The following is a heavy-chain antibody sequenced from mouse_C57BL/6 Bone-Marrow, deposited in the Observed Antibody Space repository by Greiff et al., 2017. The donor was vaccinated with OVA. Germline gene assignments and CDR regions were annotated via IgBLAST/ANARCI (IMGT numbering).Heavy chain of an antibody. V-gene: IGHV1-81*01. CDR1: GYTFTSYG. Sequence: VKLQESGAELARPGASVKLSCKASGYTFTSYGISWVKQRTGQGLEWIGEIYPRSGNTYYNEKFKGKATLTADKSSSTAYMELRSLTSEDSAVYFCARGGYGSSYGYFDVWGTGTTVTVSS. CDR3: ARGGYGSSYGYFDV. D-gene: IGHD1-1*01. J-gene: IGHJ1*03. CDR2: IYPRSGNT.